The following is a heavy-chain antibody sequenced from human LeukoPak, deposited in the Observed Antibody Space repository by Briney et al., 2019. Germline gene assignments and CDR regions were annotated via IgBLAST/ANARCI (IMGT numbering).Heavy chain of an antibody. D-gene: IGHD3-16*02. CDR2: ISGSGGST. CDR3: AKRVSTFGGVLAPDFGY. J-gene: IGHJ4*02. V-gene: IGHV3-23*01. CDR1: GFSFSNYG. Sequence: PGRSLRLSCVVSGFSFSNYGMHWVRQAPGKGLEWVSIISGSGGSTYYADCVKGRFTISRDNSKNTLYLQMNSLRAEDTAVYHCAKRVSTFGGVLAPDFGYWGQGNLVTVSS.